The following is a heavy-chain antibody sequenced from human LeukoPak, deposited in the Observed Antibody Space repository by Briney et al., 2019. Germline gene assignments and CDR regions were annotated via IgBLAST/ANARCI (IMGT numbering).Heavy chain of an antibody. Sequence: EASVKVSCKASGGTFSSYAISWVRQAPGQGLEWMGGIIPIFGTANYAQKFQGRVTITADESTSTAYMELSRLRSDDTAVYYRAREGTTGTTEPLFFYYYYMDVWGKGTTVTVSS. J-gene: IGHJ6*03. CDR1: GGTFSSYA. CDR2: IIPIFGTA. D-gene: IGHD1-1*01. V-gene: IGHV1-69*13. CDR3: AREGTTGTTEPLFFYYYYMDV.